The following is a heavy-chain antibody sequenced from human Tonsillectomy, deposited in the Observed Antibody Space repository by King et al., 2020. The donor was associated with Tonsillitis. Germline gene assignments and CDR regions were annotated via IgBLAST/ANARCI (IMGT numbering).Heavy chain of an antibody. CDR1: GGSISRGSYY. D-gene: IGHD2-2*01. Sequence: QLQESGPGLVKPSETLSLTCTVSGGSISRGSYYWGWIRLPPWTGLEWIVSLYYTGSTYYNPSLKSRVTISVDTSKKQCYLQLSSVTAAHTAVYYCVKAPAAIRSYNWFDPWGQGTLVTVSS. V-gene: IGHV4-39*01. CDR2: LYYTGST. CDR3: VKAPAAIRSYNWFDP. J-gene: IGHJ5*02.